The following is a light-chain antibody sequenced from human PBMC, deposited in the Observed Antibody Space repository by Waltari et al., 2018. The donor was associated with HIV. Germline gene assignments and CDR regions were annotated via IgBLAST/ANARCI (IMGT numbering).Light chain of an antibody. Sequence: SVLMPPPSVSGAPGQRVTISCTGNPSNIGSNHDFPSYQHFQGTAPKLLIYGDSIRPSGVPDRFSGSKAGTSASLAITGLQAEDEGYYYCQSYDNTLSGSRVFGGGTKVTVL. CDR2: GDS. CDR3: QSYDNTLSGSRV. CDR1: PSNIGSNHD. V-gene: IGLV1-40*01. J-gene: IGLJ3*02.